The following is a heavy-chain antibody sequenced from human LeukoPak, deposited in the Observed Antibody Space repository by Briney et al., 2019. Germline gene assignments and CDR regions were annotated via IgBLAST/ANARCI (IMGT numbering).Heavy chain of an antibody. CDR2: MNPNSGNT. CDR1: GYTFTIYN. J-gene: IGHJ6*03. Sequence: GASVKVSCKTSGYTFTIYNINWVRQAPGQGLEWMGWMNPNSGNTGYAQKFQGRVTFTRNTSISTAYMELSDLTSEDTAVYYCARADGSSSINYYYLDVWGKGTTVTVSS. CDR3: ARADGSSSINYYYLDV. D-gene: IGHD6-6*01. V-gene: IGHV1-8*01.